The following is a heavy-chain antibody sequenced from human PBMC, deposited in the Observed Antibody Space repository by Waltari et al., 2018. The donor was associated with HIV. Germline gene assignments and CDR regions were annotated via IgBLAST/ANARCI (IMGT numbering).Heavy chain of an antibody. J-gene: IGHJ4*02. CDR1: EFTFTKYA. CDR3: AKLSHIAVAGTIDY. V-gene: IGHV3-23*01. D-gene: IGHD6-19*01. Sequence: EVQLLESGGGLVQPGGSLRLSCAASEFTFTKYAMNWVRQAPGKGLEWVSACSGSGGSAYYADSVKGRFTISRDNSKNTLFLQMDSLRAEDTAIYYCAKLSHIAVAGTIDYWGQGTLVTVSA. CDR2: CSGSGGSA.